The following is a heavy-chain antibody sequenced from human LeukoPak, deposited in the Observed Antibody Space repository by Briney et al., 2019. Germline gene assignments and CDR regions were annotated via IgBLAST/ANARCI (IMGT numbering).Heavy chain of an antibody. J-gene: IGHJ5*01. CDR3: ARDWWAITMVRGVKDVSWFDS. V-gene: IGHV1-2*02. CDR1: GYTFTGYY. D-gene: IGHD3-10*01. Sequence: ASVKVSCKASGYTFTGYYMHWVRQAPGQGLEWMGWINPNSGGTNYAQKFQGRVTMTRDTSISTAYMELSRLRSDDTPVYYCARDWWAITMVRGVKDVSWFDSWGQGTLVTVSS. CDR2: INPNSGGT.